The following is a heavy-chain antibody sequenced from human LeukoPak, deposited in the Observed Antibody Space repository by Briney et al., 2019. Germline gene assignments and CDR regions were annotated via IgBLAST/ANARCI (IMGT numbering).Heavy chain of an antibody. CDR2: INTDSTDT. Sequence: GGSLRLSCIISGFTYRTYWIHWVRQAPGKGLEWVSRINTDSTDTLYADSARGRFTISRDNAQNTVFLQMNSLRAEDTAVYYCARSWSGYYFLDFWGQGTLVTVSS. D-gene: IGHD3-3*01. J-gene: IGHJ4*02. V-gene: IGHV3-74*01. CDR3: ARSWSGYYFLDF. CDR1: GFTYRTYW.